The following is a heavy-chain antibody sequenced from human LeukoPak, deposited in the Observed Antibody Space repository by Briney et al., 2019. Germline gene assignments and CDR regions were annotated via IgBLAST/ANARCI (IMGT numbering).Heavy chain of an antibody. J-gene: IGHJ3*02. V-gene: IGHV1-2*02. CDR1: GYPFTRYY. CDR3: ARDRGVPGPGNALDI. Sequence: ASVKVSFKASGYPFTRYYMHWVRPAPGQGLEWMGWINPNSGGTNYAQKFQGRVTMTRDTSISTAYMELSRLRSDDTAVYYCARDRGVPGPGNALDIWGQGTMVTVSS. D-gene: IGHD2-8*01. CDR2: INPNSGGT.